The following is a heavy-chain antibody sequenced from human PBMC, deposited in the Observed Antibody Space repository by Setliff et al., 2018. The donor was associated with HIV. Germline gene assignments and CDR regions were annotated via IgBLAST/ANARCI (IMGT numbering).Heavy chain of an antibody. V-gene: IGHV4-38-2*01. CDR1: GYSISSGYY. CDR2: IYHSGST. D-gene: IGHD6-13*01. Sequence: PSETLSLTCAVSGYSISSGYYWGWIRQPPGKGLEWIGSIYHSGSTYANPSLKSRVTISVDTSKNQFSLNLSSVTAADTAVYYCVGSTIAAAVYYYYYYMDVWGKGTTVTVSS. CDR3: VGSTIAAAVYYYYYYMDV. J-gene: IGHJ6*03.